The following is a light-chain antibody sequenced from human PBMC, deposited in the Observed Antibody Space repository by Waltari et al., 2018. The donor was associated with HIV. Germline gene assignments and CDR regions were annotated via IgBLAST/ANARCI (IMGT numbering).Light chain of an antibody. CDR3: ATWHDSLTVV. CDR1: NSNIGSST. CDR2: SAN. Sequence: QSVLTQPPSASGTPGPRVPISCSGSNSNIGSSTVNWYQQLPGPAPKLLIYSANQRPSGVPDRFSGSKSGTSASLAISGLQSEDEAEYYCATWHDSLTVVFGGGTKLTVL. J-gene: IGLJ2*01. V-gene: IGLV1-44*01.